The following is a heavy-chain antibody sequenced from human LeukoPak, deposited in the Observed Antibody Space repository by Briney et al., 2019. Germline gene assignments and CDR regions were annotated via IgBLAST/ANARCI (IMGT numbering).Heavy chain of an antibody. D-gene: IGHD3-10*01. V-gene: IGHV3-53*05. CDR1: GFTVSSNY. CDR2: IYSGGST. CDR3: AKDITFESWSFDY. Sequence: GGSLRLSCAASGFTVSSNYMSWVRQAPGRGLEWVSVIYSGGSTYYADSVKGRFTISRDNAKNSLYLQMNSLRAEDTALYYCAKDITFESWSFDYWGQGTLVTVSS. J-gene: IGHJ4*02.